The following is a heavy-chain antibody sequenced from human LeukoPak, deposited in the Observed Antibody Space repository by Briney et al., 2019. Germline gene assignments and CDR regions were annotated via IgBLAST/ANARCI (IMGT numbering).Heavy chain of an antibody. D-gene: IGHD6-19*01. V-gene: IGHV3-33*01. CDR2: IWYDGRNK. Sequence: GRPLRLSCAASGFTFSSYGMHWVRQAPGKGLEWVAVIWYDGRNKYYADSVKGRFTISRDNSKNTLYLQMNSLRAEDTAVYYCARDQGIAVAGIYYWGQGTLVTVSS. J-gene: IGHJ4*02. CDR1: GFTFSSYG. CDR3: ARDQGIAVAGIYY.